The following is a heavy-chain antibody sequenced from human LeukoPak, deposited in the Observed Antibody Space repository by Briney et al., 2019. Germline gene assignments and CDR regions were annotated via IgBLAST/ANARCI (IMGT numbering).Heavy chain of an antibody. D-gene: IGHD4-17*01. Sequence: GSVKVSCKASGYTFTGYYMHWVRQAPGQGLEWMGWINPNSGGTNYAQKFQGRVTMTRDTSISTAYMELSRLRSDDTAVYYCAREDYGDRRYSNWGQGALVTVSS. CDR1: GYTFTGYY. J-gene: IGHJ4*02. CDR2: INPNSGGT. V-gene: IGHV1-2*02. CDR3: AREDYGDRRYSN.